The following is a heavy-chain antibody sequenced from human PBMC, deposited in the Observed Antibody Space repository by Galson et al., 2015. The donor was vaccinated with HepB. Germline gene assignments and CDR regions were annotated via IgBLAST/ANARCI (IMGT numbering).Heavy chain of an antibody. Sequence: SVKVSCKASGGTFSTYAVNWVRQAPGQGLEWMGRILPIRDIANYAQKFQGRVTITADKSTSTAYMELTNLRSEDTALYDCSRGAVPAANAPFDYWGQGTLVTVSS. CDR3: SRGAVPAANAPFDY. D-gene: IGHD2-2*01. V-gene: IGHV1-69*04. J-gene: IGHJ4*02. CDR1: GGTFSTYA. CDR2: ILPIRDIA.